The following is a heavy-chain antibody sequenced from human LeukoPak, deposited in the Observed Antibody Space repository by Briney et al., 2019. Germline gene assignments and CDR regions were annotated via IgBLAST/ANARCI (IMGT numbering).Heavy chain of an antibody. CDR2: IYHSGST. V-gene: IGHV4-4*02. CDR3: ARRCSGGSCSSGWFDP. D-gene: IGHD2-15*01. Sequence: PSGTLSLTCAVSGGSLSSSNWWSWVRQPPGKGLEWIGEIYHSGSTNYNPSLKGRVTISVDKSKNQFSLKLSSVTAADTAMYYCARRCSGGSCSSGWFDPWGQGTLVTVS. CDR1: GGSLSSSNW. J-gene: IGHJ5*02.